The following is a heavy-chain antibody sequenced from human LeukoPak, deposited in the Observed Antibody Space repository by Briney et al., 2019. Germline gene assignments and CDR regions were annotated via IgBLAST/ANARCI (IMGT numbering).Heavy chain of an antibody. V-gene: IGHV1-18*04. CDR1: GYTFTSDG. Sequence: GASVKVSCKASGYTFTSDGISWVRQAPGQGLEWMGWISAYNGNTNYAQKLQGRVTMITDTSTSTAYMELRSLRSDDTAVYYCAREGYCSGGSCYSDGYYYYGMDVWGKGTTVTVSS. CDR3: AREGYCSGGSCYSDGYYYYGMDV. D-gene: IGHD2-15*01. J-gene: IGHJ6*04. CDR2: ISAYNGNT.